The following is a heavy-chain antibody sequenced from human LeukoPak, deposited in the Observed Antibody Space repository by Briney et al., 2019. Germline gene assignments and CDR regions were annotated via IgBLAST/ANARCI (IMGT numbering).Heavy chain of an antibody. CDR3: AKTADIVVVPAAMDWYFDL. D-gene: IGHD2-2*01. CDR2: ISWNSGSI. J-gene: IGHJ2*01. Sequence: GGSLRLSCAASGFTFDDYAMHWVRQAPGKGLEWVSGISWNSGSIGYADSVKGRFTISRDNAKNSLYLQMNSLRAEDTALYYCAKTADIVVVPAAMDWYFDLWAVAPWSLSPQ. V-gene: IGHV3-9*01. CDR1: GFTFDDYA.